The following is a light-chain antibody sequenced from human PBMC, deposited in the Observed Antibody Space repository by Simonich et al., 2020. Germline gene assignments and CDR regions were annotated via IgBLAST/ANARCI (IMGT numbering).Light chain of an antibody. Sequence: DIVMTQSPDSLAVSLGERATLNCKSSQSVLYNSNNKNYLAWDQQKPGQPPKLLIYWASTRESGVPDRFSGSGSGTDFTLTISSLQAEDVAVYYCQQYYSTPLTFGGGTKVEIK. CDR2: WAS. CDR3: QQYYSTPLT. CDR1: QSVLYNSNNKNY. J-gene: IGKJ4*01. V-gene: IGKV4-1*01.